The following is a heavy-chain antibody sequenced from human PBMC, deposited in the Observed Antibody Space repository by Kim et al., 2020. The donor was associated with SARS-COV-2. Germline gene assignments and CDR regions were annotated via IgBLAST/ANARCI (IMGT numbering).Heavy chain of an antibody. J-gene: IGHJ6*02. Sequence: ASVKVSCKASGYTFTSYYMHWVRQAPGQGLEWMGIINPSGGSKSYAQKFQGRVTMTRDTSTSTVYMELSSLRSEDTAVYYCARDKALEFGYSYGFRRGMDVWGQGTTVTVSS. V-gene: IGHV1-46*01. CDR3: ARDKALEFGYSYGFRRGMDV. CDR1: GYTFTSYY. CDR2: INPSGGSK. D-gene: IGHD5-18*01.